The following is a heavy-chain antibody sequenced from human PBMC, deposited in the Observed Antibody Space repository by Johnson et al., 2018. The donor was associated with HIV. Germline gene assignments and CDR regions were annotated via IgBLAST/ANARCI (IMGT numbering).Heavy chain of an antibody. V-gene: IGHV3-15*01. Sequence: EMQLVESGGGLVKPGGSLRLSCAASGFTFSNAWMSWVRQAPGKGLEWVGRIKSKTDGGTTDYAAPVKGRFTISRDDSKNTLYLQMNSLKTEDTAVYYCTTAFPREGESSGGFQDAFDIWGQGTKVTVSS. D-gene: IGHD6-19*01. CDR2: IKSKTDGGTT. CDR1: GFTFSNAW. J-gene: IGHJ3*02. CDR3: TTAFPREGESSGGFQDAFDI.